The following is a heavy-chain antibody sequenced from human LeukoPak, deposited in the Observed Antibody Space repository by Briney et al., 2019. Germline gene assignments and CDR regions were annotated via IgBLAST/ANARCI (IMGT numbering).Heavy chain of an antibody. CDR2: ISYSGST. J-gene: IGHJ6*02. V-gene: IGHV4-59*01. CDR3: ARALYYGGSADYYYGMDV. D-gene: IGHD4-23*01. Sequence: PSETLSLTCSVSGGSISSYYWSWIRQPPGKGLEWIGYISYSGSTNYNPSLKSRVTISVDTSKNQFSLKLSSVTAADTAVYYCARALYYGGSADYYYGMDVWGQGTTVTVSS. CDR1: GGSISSYY.